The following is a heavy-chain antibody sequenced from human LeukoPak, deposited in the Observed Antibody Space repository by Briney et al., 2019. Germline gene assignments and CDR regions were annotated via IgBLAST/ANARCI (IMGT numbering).Heavy chain of an antibody. V-gene: IGHV3-21*01. CDR2: ISSSSSYI. CDR3: ARVETYHDILTGYYPLYYFDC. Sequence: AGGSLRLSCAAPGFTFSSYSMNWVRQAPGKGLEWVSSISSSSSYIYYADSVKGRFTISRDNAKNSLYLQMNSLRAEDTAVYYCARVETYHDILTGYYPLYYFDCWGQGTLVTVSS. CDR1: GFTFSSYS. D-gene: IGHD3-9*01. J-gene: IGHJ4*02.